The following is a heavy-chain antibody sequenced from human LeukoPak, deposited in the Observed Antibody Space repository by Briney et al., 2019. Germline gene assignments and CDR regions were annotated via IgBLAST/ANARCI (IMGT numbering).Heavy chain of an antibody. Sequence: SETLSLTCTVSGDSISGNYWTWIRQPPGKGLEWIGRIYYSGSTYYNPSLKSRVTISVDTSKNQFSLKLSSVTAADTAVYYCARLTVTNDAFDIWGQGTMVTVSS. CDR2: IYYSGST. CDR1: GDSISGNY. V-gene: IGHV4-59*05. J-gene: IGHJ3*02. D-gene: IGHD4-17*01. CDR3: ARLTVTNDAFDI.